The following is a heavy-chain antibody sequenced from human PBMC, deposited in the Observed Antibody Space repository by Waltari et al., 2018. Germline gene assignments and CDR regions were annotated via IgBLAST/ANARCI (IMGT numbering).Heavy chain of an antibody. D-gene: IGHD2-2*01. CDR1: GYTFSSYG. CDR2: IGAYNGNT. Sequence: QVRLVQSAAEVKKPGASVKVSCKASGYTFSSYGISWVRQAPGQGLEWMGWIGAYNGNTDYAQKFRGRVTLTTDRSTNTAYMELRSLRSDDPAFYYCASSSFCSSTTCYLGYWGQGTLVTVSS. V-gene: IGHV1-18*01. J-gene: IGHJ4*02. CDR3: ASSSFCSSTTCYLGY.